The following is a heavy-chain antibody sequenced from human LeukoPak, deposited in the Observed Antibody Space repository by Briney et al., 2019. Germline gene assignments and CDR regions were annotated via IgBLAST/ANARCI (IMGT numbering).Heavy chain of an antibody. CDR2: INSDGSST. Sequence: GGSLRLSCAASGFTFSSYSMNWVRQAPGKGLVWVSRINSDGSSTSYADSVKGRFTISRDNAKNTLYLQMNSLRAEDTAVYYCARLIPSSGWGGWGQGTLVTVSS. CDR3: ARLIPSSGWGG. J-gene: IGHJ4*02. D-gene: IGHD6-19*01. CDR1: GFTFSSYS. V-gene: IGHV3-74*01.